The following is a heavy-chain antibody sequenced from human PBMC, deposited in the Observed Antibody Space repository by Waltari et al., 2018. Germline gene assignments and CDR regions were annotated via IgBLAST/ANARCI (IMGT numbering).Heavy chain of an antibody. CDR1: GGSISSTTYY. D-gene: IGHD2-21*02. J-gene: IGHJ4*02. Sequence: QLQLQESGPRLVRPSETLSLTYTVSGGSISSTTYYWAWIRQTPGKGLEWIGYIHYSGNPYYNPSLRSRVTISVDTSKNQFSLNLRSVTAADTAVYYCARRVVTTGGVDYWGQGTLVTVSS. CDR2: IHYSGNP. V-gene: IGHV4-39*07. CDR3: ARRVVTTGGVDY.